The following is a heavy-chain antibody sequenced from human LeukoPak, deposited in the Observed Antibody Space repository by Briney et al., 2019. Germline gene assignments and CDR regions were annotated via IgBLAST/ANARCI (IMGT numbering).Heavy chain of an antibody. CDR3: AKGSLRLGELSSWTLDY. CDR1: GFTFSTYA. CDR2: ISGSGSST. J-gene: IGHJ4*02. Sequence: GGSLRLSCAASGFTFSTYAMSWVRQAPGKGLEWVSSISGSGSSTSYADSVKGLFTFSRDNSKNTLDLQMNSLRAEDTAIYYCAKGSLRLGELSSWTLDYWGQGTLVTVSS. V-gene: IGHV3-23*01. D-gene: IGHD3-16*02.